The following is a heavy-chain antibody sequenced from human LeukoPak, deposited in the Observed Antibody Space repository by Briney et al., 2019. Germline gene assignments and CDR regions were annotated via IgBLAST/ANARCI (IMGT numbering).Heavy chain of an antibody. V-gene: IGHV4-4*09. J-gene: IGHJ4*02. D-gene: IGHD3-16*01. CDR2: IYASGST. CDR3: ARLLIGGAYHFDY. CDR1: GDSISSYY. Sequence: SETLSLTCTVSGDSISSYYWSWIRQTPGRGLEWIGYIYASGSTNFNPSLKSRATISIDTSKNQFSLKLSSVTAADTAVFFCARLLIGGAYHFDYWGQGTLVTVSS.